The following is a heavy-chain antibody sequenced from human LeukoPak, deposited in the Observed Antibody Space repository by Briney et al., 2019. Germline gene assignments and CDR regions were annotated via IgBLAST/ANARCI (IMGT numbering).Heavy chain of an antibody. Sequence: GGSLRLSCAASGFTFNSYGMHWVRQAPGKGLEWLAVISFDGSNKYFADSVEGRLVVSRDNSNNTLYLHMNTLRPDDTAIYYCAAYHASGTFGYFQHWGQGTLVTVSS. V-gene: IGHV3-30*03. CDR2: ISFDGSNK. J-gene: IGHJ1*01. CDR3: AAYHASGTFGYFQH. CDR1: GFTFNSYG. D-gene: IGHD1-7*01.